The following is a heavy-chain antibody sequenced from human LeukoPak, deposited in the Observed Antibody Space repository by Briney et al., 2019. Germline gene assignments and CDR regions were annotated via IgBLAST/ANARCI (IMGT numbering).Heavy chain of an antibody. Sequence: ASVKVSCKASGYTFTSYDINWVRQATGQGLEWMGWMNPNSGNTGYAQKFQGRVTMTRNTSISTAYMELSSLRSEDTAVYYCASGIAAAGTENYWGQGTLVTVSS. J-gene: IGHJ4*02. V-gene: IGHV1-8*01. CDR2: MNPNSGNT. CDR1: GYTFTSYD. D-gene: IGHD6-13*01. CDR3: ASGIAAAGTENY.